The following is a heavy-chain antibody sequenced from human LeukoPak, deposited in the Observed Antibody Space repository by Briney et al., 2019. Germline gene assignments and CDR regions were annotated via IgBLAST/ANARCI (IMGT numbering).Heavy chain of an antibody. V-gene: IGHV1-2*02. CDR1: GYTFTGYY. D-gene: IGHD6-13*01. Sequence: ASVKVSCKASGYTFTGYYMHWVRQAPGQGLEWMGWINPNSSGTNYAQKFQGRVTMTRDTSISTAYMELSRLRSDDTAVYYCARIAAADTANFDYWGQGTLVTVSS. CDR3: ARIAAADTANFDY. CDR2: INPNSSGT. J-gene: IGHJ4*02.